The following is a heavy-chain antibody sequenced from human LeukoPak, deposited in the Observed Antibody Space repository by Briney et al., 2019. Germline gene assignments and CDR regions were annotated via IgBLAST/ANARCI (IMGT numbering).Heavy chain of an antibody. CDR3: ARNVGHFYYDGSGYELYYYYLDV. CDR2: MNHKSGKK. J-gene: IGHJ6*03. CDR1: GYTFTSDE. V-gene: IGHV1-8*03. D-gene: IGHD3-22*01. Sequence: GASVKVSCKSSGYTFTSDEINWVRQATGQGLEWMGWMNHKSGKKGYAQKFQGRVTITRNTSISTAYMELTSLSSEDTAVYYCARNVGHFYYDGSGYELYYYYLDVWGKGTTVTVSS.